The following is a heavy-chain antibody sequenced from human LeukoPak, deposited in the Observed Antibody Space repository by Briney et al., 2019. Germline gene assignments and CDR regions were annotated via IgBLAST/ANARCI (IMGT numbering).Heavy chain of an antibody. V-gene: IGHV3-7*01. Sequence: GGSLRLSCAASGFTFSNYWMSWVRQAPGKGLEWVANIKQDGSEKYYVDSVKGRFTISRDNTKNSLYLQMNSLRVEDTAVYYCARDDTVTTRVGFIDWGQGTLVTVSS. CDR3: ARDDTVTTRVGFID. CDR1: GFTFSNYW. CDR2: IKQDGSEK. J-gene: IGHJ4*02. D-gene: IGHD4-17*01.